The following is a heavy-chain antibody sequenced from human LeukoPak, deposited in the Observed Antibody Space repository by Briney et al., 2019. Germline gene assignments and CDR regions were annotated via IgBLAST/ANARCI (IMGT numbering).Heavy chain of an antibody. J-gene: IGHJ3*01. V-gene: IGHV3-7*03. CDR2: INSDGSEG. CDR1: GFTFSGFW. Sequence: GGPLRLSCAVSGFTFSGFWMSWSRQAPGKGLEWVASINSDGSEGYYADVVKGRFTISRDNAKNSLYLQINSLRAEDTAVYYCARSSYSSSSSVWGQGTMVTVSS. CDR3: ARSSYSSSSSV. D-gene: IGHD6-6*01.